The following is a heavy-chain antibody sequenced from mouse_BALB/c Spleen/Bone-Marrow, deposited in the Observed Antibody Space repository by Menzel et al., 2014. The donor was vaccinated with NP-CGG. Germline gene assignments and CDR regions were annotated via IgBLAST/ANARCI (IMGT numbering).Heavy chain of an antibody. J-gene: IGHJ3*01. V-gene: IGHV2-9*02. CDR2: IWAGGNT. Sequence: VKLMESGPGLVAPSQRLSIPCTVSGFSLTSYGLHWVRQPPGKGLEWLGIIWAGGNTNYNSALMSRLSISKDNSKSQVFLKMNSLQTDDTAMYYCARELGAWFAYWGQGTLVTVSA. D-gene: IGHD4-1*01. CDR1: GFSLTSYG. CDR3: ARELGAWFAY.